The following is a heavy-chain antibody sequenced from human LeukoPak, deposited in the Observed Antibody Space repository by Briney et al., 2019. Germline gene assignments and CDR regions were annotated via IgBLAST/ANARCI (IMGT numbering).Heavy chain of an antibody. CDR3: ARREYYFDY. J-gene: IGHJ4*02. Sequence: SETLSLTCAVSGASISSGGYSWSWIRQPPGKGLEWIGYSYHSGSTYYNPSLKSRVTISVDRSKDQFSLKPNSVTAADTAVYYCARREYYFDYWGQGTLVTVSS. CDR2: SYHSGST. CDR1: GASISSGGYS. D-gene: IGHD2/OR15-2a*01. V-gene: IGHV4-30-2*01.